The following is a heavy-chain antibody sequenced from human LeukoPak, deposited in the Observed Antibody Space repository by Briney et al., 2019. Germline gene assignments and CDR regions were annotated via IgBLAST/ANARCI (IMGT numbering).Heavy chain of an antibody. Sequence: GGSLRLSCSASGFTFSSYAMHWVRQAPGKGLEYVSAISSNGGSTYYADSVKGRFTISRDNSKNTLYLQMSSLRAEDTAVYYCVGDFVEYCSSTSCYSQGRYDAFDIWGQGTMVTVSS. CDR2: ISSNGGST. J-gene: IGHJ3*02. V-gene: IGHV3-64D*06. CDR1: GFTFSSYA. CDR3: VGDFVEYCSSTSCYSQGRYDAFDI. D-gene: IGHD2-2*01.